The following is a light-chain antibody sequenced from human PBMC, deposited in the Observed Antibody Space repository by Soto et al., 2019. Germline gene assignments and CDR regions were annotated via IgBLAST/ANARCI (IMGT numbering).Light chain of an antibody. Sequence: DIQMTQSPSSLSASVGDRVTITCRASQSISNYLNWYQQKPGRAPKLLIYAASNLLSGVPSRFSDSGSGTDFTLTITSLQPEDFATYYCQQTYSTPFTFGPGTKVDIK. CDR2: AAS. CDR1: QSISNY. V-gene: IGKV1-39*01. J-gene: IGKJ3*01. CDR3: QQTYSTPFT.